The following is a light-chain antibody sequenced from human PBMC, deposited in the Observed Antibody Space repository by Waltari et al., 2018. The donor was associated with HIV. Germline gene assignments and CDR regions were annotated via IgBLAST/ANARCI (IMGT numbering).Light chain of an antibody. J-gene: IGKJ1*01. V-gene: IGKV4-1*01. Sequence: ILMTQSPDSLAVALGERANSACKSSHSVLYSPNNKHHLAWYQQKPGQPPKLLIYWASTRESWAPDRFSGSRSGTDSNLTVSSLQAEEVAVYYCQPYYTTLWTFGQGPKVEIK. CDR3: QPYYTTLWT. CDR1: HSVLYSPNNKHH. CDR2: WAS.